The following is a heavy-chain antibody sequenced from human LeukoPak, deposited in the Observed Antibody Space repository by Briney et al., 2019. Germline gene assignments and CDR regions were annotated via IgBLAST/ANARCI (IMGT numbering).Heavy chain of an antibody. CDR2: ISGYNGNT. D-gene: IGHD5-12*01. J-gene: IGHJ4*02. V-gene: IGHV1-18*01. Sequence: ASVNVSCKASGDTFIINDINWVRQATGQGLEWMGWISGYNGNTNYAQKVKGSVSMTTDTSTATAYMELRRLTSEDTALYYCGRSSLGAITAGPFDYWGQGNLVTVSS. CDR1: GDTFIIND. CDR3: GRSSLGAITAGPFDY.